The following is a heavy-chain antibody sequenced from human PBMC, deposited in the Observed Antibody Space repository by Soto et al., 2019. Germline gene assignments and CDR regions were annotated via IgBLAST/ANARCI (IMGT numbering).Heavy chain of an antibody. CDR1: GGSVSSGSYY. V-gene: IGHV4-61*01. CDR2: IYYSGST. J-gene: IGHJ4*02. Sequence: PSETLSLTCTVSGGSVSSGSYYWSCIRHHPGKGLEWIGYIYYSGSTNYNPSLKSRVTISVATSKNQFSLKLSSVTAADTAVYYCARAARGVAANVAAQLDNWGQGTLVTGSS. CDR3: ARAARGVAANVAAQLDN. D-gene: IGHD2-15*01.